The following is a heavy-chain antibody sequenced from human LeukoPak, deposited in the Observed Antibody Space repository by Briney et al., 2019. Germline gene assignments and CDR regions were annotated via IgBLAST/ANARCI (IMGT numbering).Heavy chain of an antibody. Sequence: PSETLSLTCAVYVGSFSGYYWSWVRQAPGKGLEWVANIKQDGSEKYYVDSVKGRFTISRDNAKNSLYLQMNSLRAEDTAVYYCAREGMAAAGSTLDYWGQGTLVTVSS. CDR1: VGSFSGYY. J-gene: IGHJ4*02. CDR3: AREGMAAAGSTLDY. V-gene: IGHV3-7*01. CDR2: IKQDGSEK. D-gene: IGHD6-13*01.